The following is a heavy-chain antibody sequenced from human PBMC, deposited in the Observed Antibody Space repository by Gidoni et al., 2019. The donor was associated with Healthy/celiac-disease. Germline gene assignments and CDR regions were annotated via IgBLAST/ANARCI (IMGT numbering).Heavy chain of an antibody. D-gene: IGHD5-18*01. CDR1: GFHFRSYW. J-gene: IGHJ4*02. CDR2: IKQDGSEK. CDR3: ARETDTAMANYFDY. V-gene: IGHV3-7*03. Sequence: EVQLVESGGGLVQPGGSLRLSCASSGFHFRSYWMSWVRHAPGKGREWVANIKQDGSEKYYVDSVKGRFTISRDNAKNSLYLQMNSLRAEDTAVYYCARETDTAMANYFDYWGQGTLVTVSS.